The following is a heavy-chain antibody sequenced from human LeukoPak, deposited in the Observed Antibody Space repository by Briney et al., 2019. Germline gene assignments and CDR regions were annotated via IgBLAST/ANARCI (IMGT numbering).Heavy chain of an antibody. J-gene: IGHJ4*02. D-gene: IGHD1-1*01. CDR1: GFTFTSHG. V-gene: IGHV3-30*02. CDR2: IRSDGTNK. CDR3: AKGGERGTFYFDY. Sequence: PGGSLRLSCAASGFTFTSHGMHWVRQAPGKGLEWVAFIRSDGTNKYYADSVKGRFTISRDISKNTLYLQMNSLRAEDTAVYYCAKGGERGTFYFDYWGQGTLVSVSS.